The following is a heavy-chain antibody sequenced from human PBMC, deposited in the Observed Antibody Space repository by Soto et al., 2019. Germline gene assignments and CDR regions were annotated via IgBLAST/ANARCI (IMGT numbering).Heavy chain of an antibody. CDR2: ISGSGETP. CDR1: GFTFTSYP. Sequence: LRLSCAASGFTFTSYPMSWVRQAPGKGLEWVSGISGSGETPYYADSVKGRFTISRDNSKSTVYLELNNLSAEDTAVYHCAKNQGVELVPLATVDWFDPWGQGSVVTVSS. V-gene: IGHV3-23*01. J-gene: IGHJ5*02. CDR3: AKNQGVELVPLATVDWFDP. D-gene: IGHD1-26*01.